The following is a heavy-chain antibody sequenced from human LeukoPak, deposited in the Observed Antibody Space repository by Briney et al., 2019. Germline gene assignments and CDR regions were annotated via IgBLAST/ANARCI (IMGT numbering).Heavy chain of an antibody. CDR1: GFTVSTNY. V-gene: IGHV4-34*01. Sequence: PGGSLRLSCAASGFTVSTNYMSWVRQAPGKGLEWIGEINHSGSTNYNPSLKSRVTISVDTSKNQFSLKLSSVTAADTAVYYCARGRSSTSCYWFDPWGQGTLVTVSS. CDR3: ARGRSSTSCYWFDP. D-gene: IGHD2-2*01. J-gene: IGHJ5*02. CDR2: INHSGST.